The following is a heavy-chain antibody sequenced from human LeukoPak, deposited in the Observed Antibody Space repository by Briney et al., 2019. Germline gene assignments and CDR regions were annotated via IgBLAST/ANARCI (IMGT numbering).Heavy chain of an antibody. V-gene: IGHV3-66*02. D-gene: IGHD4/OR15-4a*01. CDR2: FWIDGTT. Sequence: PGGSLRLSCVASGFTVSDTYMSWVRQAPGKGLECVSVFWIDGTTHHADSVKGRFTISRDSSKNTLHLQMNSLRPEDTAVYYCATKYGENWGQGTLVTVSS. CDR3: ATKYGEN. J-gene: IGHJ4*02. CDR1: GFTVSDTY.